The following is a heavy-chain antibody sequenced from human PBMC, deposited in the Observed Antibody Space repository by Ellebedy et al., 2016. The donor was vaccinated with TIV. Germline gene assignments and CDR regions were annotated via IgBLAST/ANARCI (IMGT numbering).Heavy chain of an antibody. D-gene: IGHD2/OR15-2a*01. CDR1: GGSISSSGYY. Sequence: MPSETLSLTCTVSGGSISSSGYYWGWIRQPPGKGLELIGSIHYSGNTYYTPSLKSRVTISVDTSKNQFSLKLTSVTAADTAVYYCASLFLNWYFDLWGRGTLVTVSS. CDR3: ASLFLNWYFDL. CDR2: IHYSGNT. J-gene: IGHJ2*01. V-gene: IGHV4-39*01.